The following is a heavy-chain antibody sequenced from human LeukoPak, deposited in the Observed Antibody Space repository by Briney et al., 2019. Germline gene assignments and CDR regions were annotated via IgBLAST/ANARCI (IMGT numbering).Heavy chain of an antibody. CDR3: ATEFGVPRSYRNDAFDI. CDR2: FDPEDGET. V-gene: IGHV1-24*01. CDR1: GYTLTELS. D-gene: IGHD1-26*01. J-gene: IGHJ3*02. Sequence: ASVKVSCKVSGYTLTELSMHWVRQAPGKGLEWMGGFDPEDGETIYAQKFQGRVTMTEDTSTDTAYMELSSLRSEDTAVYYCATEFGVPRSYRNDAFDIWGQGTMVTVSS.